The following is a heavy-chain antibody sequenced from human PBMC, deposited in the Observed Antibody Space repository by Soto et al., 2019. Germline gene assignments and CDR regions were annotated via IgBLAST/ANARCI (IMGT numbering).Heavy chain of an antibody. CDR2: IIPILGIA. CDR3: ASSRASYYYYYGMDV. V-gene: IGHV1-69*02. J-gene: IGHJ6*02. CDR1: GGTFSSYT. Sequence: QVQLVQSGAEVKKPGSSVKVSCKASGGTFSSYTISWVRQAPGQGLEWMGRIIPILGIANYAQKFQGRVTNTADKSTSTAYMELSSLRSEDTAVYYCASSRASYYYYYGMDVWGQGTTVTVSS.